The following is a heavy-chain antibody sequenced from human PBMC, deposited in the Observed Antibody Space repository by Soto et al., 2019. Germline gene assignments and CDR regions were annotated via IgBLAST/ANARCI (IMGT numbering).Heavy chain of an antibody. CDR1: GFTFSSYE. Sequence: PGGSLRLSCAASGFTFSSYEMNWVRQAPGKGLEWVSYISSSGSTIYYADSVKGRFTISRDNAKNSLYLQMNSLRAEDTAVYYCASMYSSSAPYYYYGMDVWGQGTTVTVSS. V-gene: IGHV3-48*03. D-gene: IGHD6-6*01. CDR2: ISSSGSTI. CDR3: ASMYSSSAPYYYYGMDV. J-gene: IGHJ6*02.